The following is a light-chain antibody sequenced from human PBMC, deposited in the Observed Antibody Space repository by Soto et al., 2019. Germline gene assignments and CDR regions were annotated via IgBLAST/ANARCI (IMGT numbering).Light chain of an antibody. CDR2: DTS. J-gene: IGLJ2*01. CDR1: PGAVTSGHY. Sequence: QAVVTQEPSLTVSPGGTVTLTSGSSPGAVTSGHYPYWFQQKPGQAPRTLIYDTSNKHSWTPARFSGSLLGGKAALTLSGAQPEDEAEYYCLLSYSGARPVVFGGGTKVTVL. CDR3: LLSYSGARPVV. V-gene: IGLV7-46*01.